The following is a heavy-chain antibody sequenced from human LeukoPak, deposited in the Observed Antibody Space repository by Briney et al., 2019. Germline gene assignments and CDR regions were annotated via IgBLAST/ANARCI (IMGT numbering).Heavy chain of an antibody. CDR2: IYYSGST. V-gene: IGHV4-39*07. CDR3: ARRSIVVVTAAGGVDY. D-gene: IGHD2-21*02. CDR1: GGSISSSSYY. Sequence: SETLSLTCTVSGGSISSSSYYWGWIRQPPGKGLEWIGTIYYSGSTYYNPSLKSRVTISVDTSKNQFSLKLSSVTAADTAVYYCARRSIVVVTAAGGVDYWGQGTLVTVSS. J-gene: IGHJ4*02.